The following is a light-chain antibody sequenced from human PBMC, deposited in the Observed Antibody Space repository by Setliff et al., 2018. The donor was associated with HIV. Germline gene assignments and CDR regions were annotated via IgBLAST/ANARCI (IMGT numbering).Light chain of an antibody. Sequence: QAVVTQEPSLTVSPGGTVTLTCGSSTGAVTSGHYPYWFQQKPGQAPRTLIYDTSNKHSWTPARFSGSLLGGKAALTLSGAQPEDEAAYYCFLSYSGARRVFGGGTHLTVL. J-gene: IGLJ3*02. CDR2: DTS. CDR1: TGAVTSGHY. V-gene: IGLV7-46*01. CDR3: FLSYSGARRV.